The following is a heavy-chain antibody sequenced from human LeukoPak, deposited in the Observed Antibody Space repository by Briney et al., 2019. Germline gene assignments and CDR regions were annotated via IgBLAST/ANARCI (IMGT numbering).Heavy chain of an antibody. CDR2: IYYSGST. D-gene: IGHD5-24*01. Sequence: SQTLSLTCTVSGGSISSGDYYWSWIRQPPGMGLEWIGYIYYSGSTYYSPFLKSRVTISVDTSKKQFSLKLSSVTAADTAVYYCARGSRDDYSLRFQWFDPWGQGTLVTVSS. V-gene: IGHV4-30-4*08. CDR3: ARGSRDDYSLRFQWFDP. J-gene: IGHJ5*02. CDR1: GGSISSGDYY.